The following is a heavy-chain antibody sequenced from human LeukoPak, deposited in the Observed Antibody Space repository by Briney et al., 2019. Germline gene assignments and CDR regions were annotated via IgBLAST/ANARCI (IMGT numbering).Heavy chain of an antibody. V-gene: IGHV4-59*01. CDR1: GGSISSYY. CDR2: IYYSGST. D-gene: IGHD1-1*01. CDR3: ARAPGTTLDNWFDP. Sequence: PSETLSLTCTVPGGSISSYYWSWIRQPPGKGLEWIGFIYYSGSTNYNPSLKSRVTISVDTSKNQFFLNLRSVTAADTAVYYCARAPGTTLDNWFDPWGQGTLVTVSS. J-gene: IGHJ5*02.